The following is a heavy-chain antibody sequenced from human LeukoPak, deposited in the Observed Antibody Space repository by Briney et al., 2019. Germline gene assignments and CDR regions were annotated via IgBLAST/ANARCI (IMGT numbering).Heavy chain of an antibody. D-gene: IGHD3-10*01. CDR2: IYHTGST. CDR3: AKLDFYGSGSPLGF. J-gene: IGHJ4*02. Sequence: SETLSLTCTVSGGSISSSSYYWGWIRQPPGKGLEWIGSIYHTGSTNYNPSLKSRVTISVDKSKNQFSLKLTSVTAADTAVYYCAKLDFYGSGSPLGFWGQGTLVTVSS. CDR1: GGSISSSSYY. V-gene: IGHV4-39*07.